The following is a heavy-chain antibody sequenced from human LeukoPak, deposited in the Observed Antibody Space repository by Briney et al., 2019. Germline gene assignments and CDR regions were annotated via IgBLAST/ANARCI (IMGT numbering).Heavy chain of an antibody. J-gene: IGHJ4*02. Sequence: PSETLSLSCTVSGGSISRGDYYWSWIRQPPGKGLEWIGYIYYSGSTYYNPSLKSRVTISVDTSKNQFSLKLSSVTAADTAVYYCARGEVLTGELDYWGQGTLVTVSS. CDR1: GGSISRGDYY. CDR2: IYYSGST. D-gene: IGHD7-27*01. V-gene: IGHV4-30-4*01. CDR3: ARGEVLTGELDY.